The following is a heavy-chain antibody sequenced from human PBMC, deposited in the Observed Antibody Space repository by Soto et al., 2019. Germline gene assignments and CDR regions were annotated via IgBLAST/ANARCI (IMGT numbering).Heavy chain of an antibody. CDR3: ARVLRGYYGSGSFDP. CDR2: INSDGSST. J-gene: IGHJ5*02. Sequence: PGGSLRLSCAASGFTFSSYWMHWVRQAPGKGLVWVSRINSDGSSTSYADSVKGRFTISRDNAKNTLYLQMNSLRAEDTAVYYCARVLRGYYGSGSFDPWGQGTLVTVSS. D-gene: IGHD3-10*01. V-gene: IGHV3-74*01. CDR1: GFTFSSYW.